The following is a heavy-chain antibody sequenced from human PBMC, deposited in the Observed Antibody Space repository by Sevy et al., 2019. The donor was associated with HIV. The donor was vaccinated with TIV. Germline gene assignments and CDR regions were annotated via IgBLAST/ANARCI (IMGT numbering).Heavy chain of an antibody. D-gene: IGHD2-15*01. V-gene: IGHV3-23*01. CDR3: AKEGGYCSGGSCYRDLYYFDY. CDR2: ISGSGGST. CDR1: GFTFSSYA. Sequence: GGSLRLSCAASGFTFSSYAMSWVRQAPGNGLEWVSAISGSGGSTYYADSVKGRFTISRDNSKNTLYLQMNSLRAEDTAVYYCAKEGGYCSGGSCYRDLYYFDYWGQGTLVTVSS. J-gene: IGHJ4*02.